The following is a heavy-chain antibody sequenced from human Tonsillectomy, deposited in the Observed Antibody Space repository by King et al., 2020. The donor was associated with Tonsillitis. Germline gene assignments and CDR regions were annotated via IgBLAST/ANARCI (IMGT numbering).Heavy chain of an antibody. D-gene: IGHD3-10*01. V-gene: IGHV3-48*04. Sequence: VQLVESGGGLVQPGGSLRISCAASGFTFSTYNMNWVRQAPGKGLEWVSYIGSSSTHIYYADSVKGRFTISRDNAKNSLYLQMNSLRAEDTAVYYCARDYYRSGSYSAYYWGQGTLVTVSS. J-gene: IGHJ4*02. CDR3: ARDYYRSGSYSAYY. CDR1: GFTFSTYN. CDR2: IGSSSTHI.